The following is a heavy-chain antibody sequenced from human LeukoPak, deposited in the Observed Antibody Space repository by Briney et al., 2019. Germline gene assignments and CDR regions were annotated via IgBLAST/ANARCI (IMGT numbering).Heavy chain of an antibody. V-gene: IGHV3-30-3*01. J-gene: IGHJ3*02. CDR2: ISYDGSNK. CDR3: ARERGPYPDAFDI. CDR1: GFTFSSYA. D-gene: IGHD3-16*01. Sequence: GGSLRLSCAASGFTFSSYAMHWVRQAPGKGLEWVAVISYDGSNKYYADSVKGRFTISRDNSKNTLYLQMNSLRAEDTAVYYCARERGPYPDAFDIWAKGQWSPSLQ.